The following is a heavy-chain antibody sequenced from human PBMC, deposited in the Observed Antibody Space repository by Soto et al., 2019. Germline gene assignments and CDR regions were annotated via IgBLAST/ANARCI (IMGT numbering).Heavy chain of an antibody. V-gene: IGHV1-18*01. CDR3: GRDDYYGSLRYYYGMDV. D-gene: IGHD3-10*01. Sequence: ASVKVSCKASGGTFSSYAISWVRQAPGQGLEWMGWISAYNGNTNYAQKLQGRVTMTTDTSTSTAYMELRSLRSDDTAVYYCGRDDYYGSLRYYYGMDVWGQGTTVTVSS. J-gene: IGHJ6*02. CDR2: ISAYNGNT. CDR1: GGTFSSYA.